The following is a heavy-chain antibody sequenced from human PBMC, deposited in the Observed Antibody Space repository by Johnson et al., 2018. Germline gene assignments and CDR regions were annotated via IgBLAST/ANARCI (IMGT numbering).Heavy chain of an antibody. CDR1: GFTFSGST. V-gene: IGHV3-73*01. CDR3: TRRRRVTGEAFDI. J-gene: IGHJ3*02. CDR2: IRSKANSYAT. Sequence: EVQLVESGGGLVKPGGSLKLSCAASGFTFSGSTMHWVRQASGKGLEWVGRIRSKANSYATAYAASVKGRFTICRGDSKNTAYLQMNSLKTEATAVYYCTRRRRVTGEAFDIWGQGAMVTVSS. D-gene: IGHD1-14*01.